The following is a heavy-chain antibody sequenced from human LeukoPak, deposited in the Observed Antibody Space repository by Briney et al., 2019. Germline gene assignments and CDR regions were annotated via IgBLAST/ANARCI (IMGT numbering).Heavy chain of an antibody. V-gene: IGHV3-9*03. CDR1: GFIFEDYA. CDR2: ITSNSGYV. D-gene: IGHD2-2*01. CDR3: VQDSYAISSSGSTFAS. J-gene: IGHJ4*02. Sequence: GGSLRLSCTVSGFIFEDYAMHWVRQVPGKGLEWVSSITSNSGYVAYADSVKGRFSISRDNAKNSLYLQMNSLRTEDMAVYYCVQDSYAISSSGSTFASWGQGTLVTVSS.